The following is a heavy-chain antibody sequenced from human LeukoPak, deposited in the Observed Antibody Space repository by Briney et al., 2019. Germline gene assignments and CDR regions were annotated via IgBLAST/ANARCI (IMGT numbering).Heavy chain of an antibody. Sequence: GGSLRLSCAASGFTFSDYYMSWIRQAPGKGLEWVSYISSSGSTIYYADSVKGRFTISRDNAKNSLYLQMNSLRAEDTAVYYCATVIIVVVPAAQAEIKYYYYYYMDVWGRGTTVTVSS. CDR1: GFTFSDYY. D-gene: IGHD2-2*01. J-gene: IGHJ6*03. V-gene: IGHV3-11*01. CDR3: ATVIIVVVPAAQAEIKYYYYYYMDV. CDR2: ISSSGSTI.